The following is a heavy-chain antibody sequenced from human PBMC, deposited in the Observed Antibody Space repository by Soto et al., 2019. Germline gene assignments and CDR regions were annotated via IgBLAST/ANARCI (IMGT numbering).Heavy chain of an antibody. D-gene: IGHD3-3*01. J-gene: IGHJ5*02. CDR2: INPSGGST. CDR1: GYTFTSYY. V-gene: IGHV1-46*01. CDR3: ARDGTIPYYDFWSGQTNWFDP. Sequence: ASVKVSCKASGYTFTSYYMHWVRQAPGQGLEWMGMINPSGGSTSYAQKFQGRVTMTRDTSTSTVYMELSSLRSEDTAVYYCARDGTIPYYDFWSGQTNWFDPWGQGTLVTVSS.